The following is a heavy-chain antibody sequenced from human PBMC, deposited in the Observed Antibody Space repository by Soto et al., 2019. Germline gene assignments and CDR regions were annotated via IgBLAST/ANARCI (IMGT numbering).Heavy chain of an antibody. CDR2: ISGSGGST. Sequence: PGGSLLLSCAASGFTFSSGAMSWVRQAPGKGLEWVSAISGSGGSTYYADSVKGRFTISRDNSKNTLYLQMNSLRAEDTAVYYCATRGLLGWYLLFXYWGQGTLVXVSS. CDR3: ATRGLLGWYLLFXY. CDR1: GFTFSSGA. V-gene: IGHV3-23*01. D-gene: IGHD6-19*01. J-gene: IGHJ4*02.